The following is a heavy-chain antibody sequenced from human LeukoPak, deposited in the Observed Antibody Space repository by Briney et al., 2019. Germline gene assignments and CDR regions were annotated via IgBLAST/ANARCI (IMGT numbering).Heavy chain of an antibody. CDR2: IYYSGST. CDR3: ARMYYDSSGYYYSDNWFDP. CDR1: GGSISSSSYY. J-gene: IGHJ5*02. D-gene: IGHD3-22*01. Sequence: SETLSLTCTVSGGSISSSSYYWGWIRQPPGKGLEWIGSIYYSGSTYYNSSLKSRVTISVDTSKNQFSLKLSSVTAADTAVYYCARMYYDSSGYYYSDNWFDPWGQGTLVTVSS. V-gene: IGHV4-39*07.